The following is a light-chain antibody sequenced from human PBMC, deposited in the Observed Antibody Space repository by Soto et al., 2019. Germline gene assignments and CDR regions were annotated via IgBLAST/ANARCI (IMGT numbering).Light chain of an antibody. CDR3: FSYAGTTNVA. CDR1: SSDVGSYDL. V-gene: IGLV2-23*01. J-gene: IGLJ2*01. CDR2: EGR. Sequence: QSALTQPASVSGSPGQSITISCTGTSSDVGSYDLVSWYQQHPGKAPKLMIYEGRQRPSGVANRFSGSKSGNTASLTIFGLQADDEADYYCFSYAGTTNVALGTGTQLTVL.